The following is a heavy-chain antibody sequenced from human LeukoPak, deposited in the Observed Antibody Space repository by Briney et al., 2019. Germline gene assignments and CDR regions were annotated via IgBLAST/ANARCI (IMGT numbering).Heavy chain of an antibody. CDR3: ARETYYYDSSGYHEYYFDY. D-gene: IGHD3-22*01. Sequence: ASVKVSCKASGGTFSSYAISWVRQAPGQGLEWMGGIIPIFGTANYAQKFQGRVTITTDESTSTAYMELSSLRSEDTAVYYCARETYYYDSSGYHEYYFDYWGQGTLVTVSS. CDR1: GGTFSSYA. J-gene: IGHJ4*02. V-gene: IGHV1-69*05. CDR2: IIPIFGTA.